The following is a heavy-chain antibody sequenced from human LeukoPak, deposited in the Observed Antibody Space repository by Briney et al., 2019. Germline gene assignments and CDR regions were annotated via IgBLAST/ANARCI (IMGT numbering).Heavy chain of an antibody. CDR1: GYDFINYG. CDR3: ARENGGYDFWSGYGSRFDP. V-gene: IGHV1-69*05. D-gene: IGHD3-3*01. J-gene: IGHJ5*02. CDR2: IIPIFGTA. Sequence: SVKVSCKASGYDFINYGISWVRQAPGQGLEWMGRIIPIFGTANYAQKFQGRVTITTDESTSTAYMELSSLRSEDTAVYYCARENGGYDFWSGYGSRFDPWGQGTLVTVSS.